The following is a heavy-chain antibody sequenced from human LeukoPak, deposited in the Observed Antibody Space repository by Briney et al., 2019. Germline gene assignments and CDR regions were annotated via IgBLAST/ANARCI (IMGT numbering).Heavy chain of an antibody. CDR2: INPNSGGT. D-gene: IGHD2-15*01. J-gene: IGHJ3*02. CDR1: GYTFTGYY. Sequence: RASVKVSCKASGYTFTGYYMHWVRQAPGQGLEWMGWINPNSGGTNYAQKFQGRVTMTRDTSISTAYMELSRLRSDDTAVYYCARVNYCSGGSCYQGYDAFDIWGQGTMVTVSS. V-gene: IGHV1-2*02. CDR3: ARVNYCSGGSCYQGYDAFDI.